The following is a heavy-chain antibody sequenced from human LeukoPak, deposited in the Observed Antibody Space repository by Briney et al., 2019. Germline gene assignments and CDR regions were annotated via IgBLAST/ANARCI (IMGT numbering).Heavy chain of an antibody. V-gene: IGHV4-59*01. CDR1: CGSISSYY. Sequence: PSETLSLTCTVSCGSISSYYWSWIRQPPGKGLEWIGYIYYSGSTNYNPSLKSRVTISVDTSKNQFSLKLSSVTAADTAVYYCARVGYCSGGSCYSPMGYYYYYMDVWGKGTTVTVSS. D-gene: IGHD2-15*01. CDR3: ARVGYCSGGSCYSPMGYYYYYMDV. J-gene: IGHJ6*03. CDR2: IYYSGST.